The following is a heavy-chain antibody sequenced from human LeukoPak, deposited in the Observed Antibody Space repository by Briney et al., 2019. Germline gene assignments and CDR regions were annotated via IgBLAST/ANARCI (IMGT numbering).Heavy chain of an antibody. CDR2: IWYDGSNK. V-gene: IGHV3-30*19. J-gene: IGHJ4*02. CDR3: ARDYSSSPRGTSNFDY. CDR1: GFTFSSYG. D-gene: IGHD6-6*01. Sequence: QPGGSLRLSCAASGFTFSSYGMHWVRQAPGKGLEWVAVIWYDGSNKYYADSVKGRFTISRDNSKNTLYLQMNSLRAEDTAVYYCARDYSSSPRGTSNFDYWVQGTLVTVSS.